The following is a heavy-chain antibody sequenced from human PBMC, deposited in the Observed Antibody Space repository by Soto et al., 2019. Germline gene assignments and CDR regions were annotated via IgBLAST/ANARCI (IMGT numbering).Heavy chain of an antibody. V-gene: IGHV3-9*01. J-gene: IGHJ4*02. CDR3: VKGAYFYDSSGYVYYFDH. CDR1: GFRFDDSA. D-gene: IGHD3-22*01. Sequence: GGSLRLSCAASGFRFDDSAMHWVRQAPGKGLEWVSAISWHSINIGYADSVKGRFTISRDNAKNSLYLQMNSLRAEDTAFYYCVKGAYFYDSSGYVYYFDHWGQGTLVTVSS. CDR2: ISWHSINI.